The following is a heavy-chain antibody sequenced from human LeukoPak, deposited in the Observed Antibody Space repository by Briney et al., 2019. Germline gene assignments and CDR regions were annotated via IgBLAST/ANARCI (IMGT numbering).Heavy chain of an antibody. J-gene: IGHJ4*02. CDR2: INHSGST. D-gene: IGHD1-26*01. CDR1: GGSFSGYY. Sequence: SETLSLTCAVYGGSFSGYYWSWIRQPPGKGLEWIGEINHSGSTNYNPSLKSRVTISVDTSKNQFSLKLRSVTAADTAVYYCARETYSGSYSGLDYWGQGTLVTVSS. V-gene: IGHV4-34*01. CDR3: ARETYSGSYSGLDY.